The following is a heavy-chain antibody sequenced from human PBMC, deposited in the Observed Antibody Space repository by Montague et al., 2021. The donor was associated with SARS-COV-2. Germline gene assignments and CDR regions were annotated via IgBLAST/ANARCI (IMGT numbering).Heavy chain of an antibody. CDR1: GGSISPYY. CDR3: AGWGEYYDSPYYYYAMDV. D-gene: IGHD3-3*01. J-gene: IGHJ6*02. CDR2: TSYSGST. Sequence: SETLSLTCTVSGGSISPYYWSWIRQSPGKGLECIGYTSYSGSTDYNPSLKSRVTISIDTPKNQFSLKLSSVTAADTAVYYCAGWGEYYDSPYYYYAMDVWGQGTTVTVSS. V-gene: IGHV4-59*12.